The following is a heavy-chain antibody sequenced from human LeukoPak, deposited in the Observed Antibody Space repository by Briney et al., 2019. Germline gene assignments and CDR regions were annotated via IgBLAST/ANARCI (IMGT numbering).Heavy chain of an antibody. CDR2: INPNSGGT. V-gene: IGHV1-2*06. CDR3: ARDGYSSAKYYFDY. D-gene: IGHD6-19*01. Sequence: RASVKVSCKASGYTFTGYYMHWVRQAPGQGLEWMGRINPNSGGTNYAQKFQGRVTMTRDTSISTAYMELSSLRSEDTAVYYCARDGYSSAKYYFDYWGQGTLVTVSS. J-gene: IGHJ4*02. CDR1: GYTFTGYY.